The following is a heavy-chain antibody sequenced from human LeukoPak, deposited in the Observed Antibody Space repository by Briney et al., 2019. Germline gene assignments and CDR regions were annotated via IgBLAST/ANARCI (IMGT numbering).Heavy chain of an antibody. CDR2: ISWNSGSI. CDR1: GFTFNDYA. D-gene: IGHD6-19*01. V-gene: IGHV3-9*01. J-gene: IGHJ6*03. Sequence: GGSLRLSCAASGFTFNDYAMHWVRQAPGKGLEWDSGISWNSGSIGYADSVKGRFTISRDNAKNSLYLQMNSLRAEDTALYYCAKDAVAGTPYYYYYYMDVWGKGTTVTVSS. CDR3: AKDAVAGTPYYYYYYMDV.